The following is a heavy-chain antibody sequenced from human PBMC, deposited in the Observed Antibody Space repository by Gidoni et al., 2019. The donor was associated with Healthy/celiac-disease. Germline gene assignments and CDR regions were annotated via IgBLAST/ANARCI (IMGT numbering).Heavy chain of an antibody. CDR1: GFSLSTSGVG. CDR3: ATLRFEGRGWFANDAFDI. J-gene: IGHJ3*02. V-gene: IGHV2-5*02. Sequence: QITLKESGPTLVKPTQTLTLTCTFSGFSLSTSGVGVGWIRQPPGKALEWLALIYWDDDKRYSPSLKSRLTITKDTSKNQVVLTMTNMDPVDTATYYCATLRFEGRGWFANDAFDIWGQGTMVTVSS. D-gene: IGHD3-10*01. CDR2: IYWDDDK.